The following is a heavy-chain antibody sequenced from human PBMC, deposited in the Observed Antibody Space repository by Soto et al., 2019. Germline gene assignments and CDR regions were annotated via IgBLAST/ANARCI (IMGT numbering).Heavy chain of an antibody. CDR2: IYYSGST. Sequence: PSETLSLTCTVSGGSISSGGYYWSWIRQHPGKGLEWIGYIYYSGSTYYNPSLKSRVTISVDTSKNQFSLKLSSVTAADTAVYYCARGPRITMVRGVAHNWFDPWGQGTLVTISS. CDR1: GGSISSGGYY. J-gene: IGHJ5*02. V-gene: IGHV4-31*03. CDR3: ARGPRITMVRGVAHNWFDP. D-gene: IGHD3-10*01.